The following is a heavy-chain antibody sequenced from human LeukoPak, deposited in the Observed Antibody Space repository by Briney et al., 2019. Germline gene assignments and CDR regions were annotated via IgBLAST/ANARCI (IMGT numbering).Heavy chain of an antibody. D-gene: IGHD2-15*01. CDR1: GGSISSGSYY. CDR2: IYTSGST. CDR3: ARGYCSGGSCYSESGGFDP. V-gene: IGHV4-61*02. Sequence: SQTLSLTCTVSGGSISSGSYYWSWIRQPAGKGLEWIGRIYTSGSTNYNPSLKSRVTISVDTSKNQLSLKLSSVTAADTAVYYCARGYCSGGSCYSESGGFDPWGQGTLVTVSS. J-gene: IGHJ5*02.